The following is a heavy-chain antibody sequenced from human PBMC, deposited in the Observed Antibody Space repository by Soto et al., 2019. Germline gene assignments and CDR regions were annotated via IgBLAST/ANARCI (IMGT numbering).Heavy chain of an antibody. Sequence: SVKVSCKASGGTFSSYAISWVRQAPGQGLEWMGGINPIFGTPHYAQKYQGRVTITADTFTNTAYMELTRLTSDDTAVYFCAREGRNFDYWGQGTLVTVYS. CDR1: GGTFSSYA. CDR2: INPIFGTP. CDR3: AREGRNFDY. J-gene: IGHJ4*02. V-gene: IGHV1-69*06.